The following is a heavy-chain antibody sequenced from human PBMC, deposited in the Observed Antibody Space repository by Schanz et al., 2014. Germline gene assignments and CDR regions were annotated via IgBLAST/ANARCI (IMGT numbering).Heavy chain of an antibody. CDR2: ISGSGGST. D-gene: IGHD3-9*01. CDR3: AKDHAGSDILTALGN. Sequence: EVHLVESGGGLVQPGGSLRLSCAASGFTVSNSYIHWVRQAPGKGLEWVSGISGSGGSTYDADSVKGRFTISRDNSKNTLYLQMNSLRAEDTAVYYCAKDHAGSDILTALGNWGQGTLVTVSS. J-gene: IGHJ4*02. CDR1: GFTVSNSY. V-gene: IGHV3-23*04.